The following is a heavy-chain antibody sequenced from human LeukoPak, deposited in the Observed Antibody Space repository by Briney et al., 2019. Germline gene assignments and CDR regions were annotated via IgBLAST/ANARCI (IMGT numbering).Heavy chain of an antibody. D-gene: IGHD3-22*01. Sequence: GGSLRLSCAASGFTFSSYAMSWVRQAPGKGLEWVSAISGSGGSTYYADSVKGRFTISRDNFKNTLYLQMNSLRAEDTAVYYCAKGPVPVIVVFTPDYWGQGTLVTVSS. CDR1: GFTFSSYA. CDR2: ISGSGGST. J-gene: IGHJ4*02. V-gene: IGHV3-23*01. CDR3: AKGPVPVIVVFTPDY.